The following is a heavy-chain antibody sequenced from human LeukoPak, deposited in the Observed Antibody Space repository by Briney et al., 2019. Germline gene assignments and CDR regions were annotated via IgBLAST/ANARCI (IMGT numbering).Heavy chain of an antibody. Sequence: SETLSLTCTVSGGSISSSSYYWGWIRQPPGKGLEWIGNIYYSGSTYYNPSLKSRVTISVDTSKNQFSLKLSSVTAVDTAVYYCARIIRAMVRGVITSHYYYYMDVWGQGTMVTVSS. V-gene: IGHV4-39*07. CDR3: ARIIRAMVRGVITSHYYYYMDV. J-gene: IGHJ6*03. D-gene: IGHD3-10*01. CDR1: GGSISSSSYY. CDR2: IYYSGST.